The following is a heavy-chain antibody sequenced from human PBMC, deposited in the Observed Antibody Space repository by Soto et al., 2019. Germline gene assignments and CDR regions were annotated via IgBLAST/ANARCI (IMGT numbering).Heavy chain of an antibody. D-gene: IGHD5-18*01. CDR3: VRSKGGYSYGTPFDY. Sequence: GGSLRLSCAASGLTFDDYAMYWVRQVLGKGLEWVSSISWNSGNIGYADSVKGRFTTSRDNAENSLYLQMNSLRPEDTALYYCVRSKGGYSYGTPFDYWGQGT. CDR2: ISWNSGNI. J-gene: IGHJ4*02. V-gene: IGHV3-9*01. CDR1: GLTFDDYA.